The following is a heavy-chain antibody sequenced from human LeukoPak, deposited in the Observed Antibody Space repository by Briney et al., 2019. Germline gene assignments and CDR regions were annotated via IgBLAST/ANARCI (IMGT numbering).Heavy chain of an antibody. CDR2: IRDSGET. J-gene: IGHJ5*02. CDR3: ARDRAVTQDWVEFDP. V-gene: IGHV3-66*03. CDR1: GFSVSNYY. Sequence: GGSLRLSCAGSGFSVSNYYMSWVRQAPGKGLEWVSLIRDSGETFYADSVKGRFTISRDNSKNTMYLQMNRLRVEDTAVYFCARDRAVTQDWVEFDPWGQGTPVTVSS. D-gene: IGHD4-17*01.